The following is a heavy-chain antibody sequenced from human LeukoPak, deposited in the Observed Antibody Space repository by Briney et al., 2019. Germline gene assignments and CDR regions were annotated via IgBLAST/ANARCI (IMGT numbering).Heavy chain of an antibody. CDR2: IYSGGRT. CDR1: GFIVSSNY. CDR3: ARDGVDFWSSSRYYYYGMDV. V-gene: IGHV3-53*01. Sequence: GWSLRLSCEASGFIVSSNYMSWVRQAPGKGLEWVSVIYSGGRTNYADSVKGRFTISRDNSGNTLYLQMDSLRAEDTAVYYCARDGVDFWSSSRYYYYGMDVWGQGTTVTVSS. J-gene: IGHJ6*02. D-gene: IGHD3-3*01.